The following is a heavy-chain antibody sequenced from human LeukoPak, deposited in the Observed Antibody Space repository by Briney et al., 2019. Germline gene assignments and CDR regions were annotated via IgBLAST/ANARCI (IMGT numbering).Heavy chain of an antibody. CDR2: ISWNSGSI. CDR1: AFRFDDYA. Sequence: GRSLRLSCAASAFRFDDYAMHWVRQAPGKGLEWVSGISWNSGSIDYVDSVKGRFIISRDNAKNSLYLEMNSLRPEDTALYYCAKGTGRYWTFFDYWGQGTLVTVSS. CDR3: AKGTGRYWTFFDY. J-gene: IGHJ4*02. V-gene: IGHV3-9*01. D-gene: IGHD2-21*01.